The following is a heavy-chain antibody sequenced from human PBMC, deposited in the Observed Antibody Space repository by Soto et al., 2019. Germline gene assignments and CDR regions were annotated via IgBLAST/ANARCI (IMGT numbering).Heavy chain of an antibody. CDR3: ARSLQYESTGCSDY. V-gene: IGHV4-31*03. J-gene: IGHJ4*02. CDR2: IYYSGST. Sequence: QVQLQESGPGLVKPSQTLSLTCTVSGDSITNDGYYWSWIRQHPGTGLEWIGYIYYSGSTFYNPSLRSRVTISIRTSKNQSFLKMESVTAADTAVYYCARSLQYESTGCSDYWGPGSLVTVSS. D-gene: IGHD3-22*01. CDR1: GDSITNDGYY.